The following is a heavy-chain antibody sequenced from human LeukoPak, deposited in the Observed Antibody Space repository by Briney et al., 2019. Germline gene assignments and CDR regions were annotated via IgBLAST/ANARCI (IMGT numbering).Heavy chain of an antibody. V-gene: IGHV3-21*01. J-gene: IGHJ4*02. D-gene: IGHD4-11*01. CDR2: ISSSSSYI. CDR3: ARTKRVTPIDY. Sequence: GGSLRLSCAASGFTFSSYSMNWVRQARGKWLEWVSSISSSSSYIYYADSVKGRFTISRDNAKNSLYLQMNSLRAEDTAVYYCARTKRVTPIDYWGQGTLVTVSS. CDR1: GFTFSSYS.